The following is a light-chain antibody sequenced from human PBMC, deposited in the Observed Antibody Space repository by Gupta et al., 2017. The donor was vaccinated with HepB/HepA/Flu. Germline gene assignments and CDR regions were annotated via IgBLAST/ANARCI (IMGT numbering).Light chain of an antibody. J-gene: IGLJ2*01. CDR3: QVWDSSTAV. CDR1: SIGGKD. Sequence: SYELTQPLSVSVALGQTARITCGGNSIGGKDVHWYQHKPGQAPELVIYRDSNRPPGIPERFSGSNSGNTATLTISRAQAGDEADYYCQVWDSSTAVFGGGTKVTVL. V-gene: IGLV3-9*01. CDR2: RDS.